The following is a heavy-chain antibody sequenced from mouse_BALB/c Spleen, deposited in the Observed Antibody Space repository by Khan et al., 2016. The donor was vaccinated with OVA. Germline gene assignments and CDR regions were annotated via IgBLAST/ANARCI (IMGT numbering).Heavy chain of an antibody. J-gene: IGHJ2*01. CDR1: GYTFTSYV. Sequence: EVELVESGPELVKPGASVKMSCKASGYTFTSYVMHWVKQKPGQGLEWIGYINPYNDGTKYNEKFKGKVTLTSDKSSSTAYMELSSLTSEDSAVYYCARPGNRYERIFDYWGQGTTLTVSS. CDR3: ARPGNRYERIFDY. V-gene: IGHV1S136*01. D-gene: IGHD2-14*01. CDR2: INPYNDGT.